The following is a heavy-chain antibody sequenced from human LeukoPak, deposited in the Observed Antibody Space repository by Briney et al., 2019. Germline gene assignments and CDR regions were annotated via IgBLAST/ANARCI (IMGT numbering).Heavy chain of an antibody. CDR2: ISGSGGST. Sequence: GGSLRLSCAASGFTFSSYAMSWVRQAPGKGLEWVSAISGSGGSTYYADSVKGRFTISRDNSKNTLYLQMNSLRAEDTAVYYCAKDSGAMATVYWYFDLWGRGTLVTVSS. D-gene: IGHD5-24*01. CDR1: GFTFSSYA. J-gene: IGHJ2*01. CDR3: AKDSGAMATVYWYFDL. V-gene: IGHV3-23*01.